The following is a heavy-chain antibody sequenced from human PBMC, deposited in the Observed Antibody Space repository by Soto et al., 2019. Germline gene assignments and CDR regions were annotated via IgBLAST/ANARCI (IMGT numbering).Heavy chain of an antibody. J-gene: IGHJ6*03. CDR2: IIPILGIA. CDR3: ARDDPLAARHEGRDWYYMDV. D-gene: IGHD6-6*01. V-gene: IGHV1-69*02. Sequence: ASVKVSCKASGGTFSSYTISWVRQAPGQGLEWMGRIIPILGIANYAQKFQGRVTITADKSTSTAYMELSSLRSEDTAVYYCARDDPLAARHEGRDWYYMDVWGKGTTVTVSS. CDR1: GGTFSSYT.